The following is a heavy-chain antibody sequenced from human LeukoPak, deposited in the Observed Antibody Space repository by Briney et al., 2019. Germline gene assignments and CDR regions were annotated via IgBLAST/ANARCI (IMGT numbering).Heavy chain of an antibody. CDR2: ISYDGSNK. V-gene: IGHV3-30*18. Sequence: GGSLRLSCAASGFTFSSYGMHWVRRAPGKGLEWVAVISYDGSNKYYADSVKGRFTISRDNSKNTLYLQMNSLRAEDTAVYYCAKGVPAASIDYWGQGTLVTVSS. CDR3: AKGVPAASIDY. J-gene: IGHJ4*02. D-gene: IGHD2-2*01. CDR1: GFTFSSYG.